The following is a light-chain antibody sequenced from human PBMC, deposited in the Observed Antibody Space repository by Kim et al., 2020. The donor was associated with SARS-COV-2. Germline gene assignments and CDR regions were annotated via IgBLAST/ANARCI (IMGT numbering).Light chain of an antibody. CDR1: QSVRSSL. V-gene: IGKV3-20*01. CDR2: EAF. Sequence: EIVLTQSPGTLSLSPGERATLSCRASQSVRSSLLAWYQQKPGQAPRRLIYEAFKRVAGIPDRFSGSGSGTDFTLTISRPEPEDFAMYYCQQYGDSPYSFGEGTKLEIK. CDR3: QQYGDSPYS. J-gene: IGKJ2*03.